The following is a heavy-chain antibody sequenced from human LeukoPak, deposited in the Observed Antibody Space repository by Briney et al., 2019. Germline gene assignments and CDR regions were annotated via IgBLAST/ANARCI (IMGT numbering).Heavy chain of an antibody. CDR2: IIPILGIA. V-gene: IGHV1-69*04. D-gene: IGHD2-21*02. Sequence: HGASVKVSCKASGGTFSSYAISWVRQAPGQGLEWMGRIIPILGIANYAQKFQGRVTITADKSTSTAYMELSSLRSEDTAVYYCARCSSGVTRSDAFDIWGQGTMVTVSS. J-gene: IGHJ3*02. CDR3: ARCSSGVTRSDAFDI. CDR1: GGTFSSYA.